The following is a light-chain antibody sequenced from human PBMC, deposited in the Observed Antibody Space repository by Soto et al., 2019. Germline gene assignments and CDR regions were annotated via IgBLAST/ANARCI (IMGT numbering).Light chain of an antibody. CDR1: QSVSSY. J-gene: IGKJ4*01. V-gene: IGKV3-11*01. CDR2: DAS. Sequence: EIVLTQSPATLSLSPGERATLSCRASQSVSSYLAWYQQKPGQAPRLLIYDASNRATGIPARFSGSGSGTDFTLTISSLEPEDFAVYYCQQRSNSRLTFGGGTKVDIK. CDR3: QQRSNSRLT.